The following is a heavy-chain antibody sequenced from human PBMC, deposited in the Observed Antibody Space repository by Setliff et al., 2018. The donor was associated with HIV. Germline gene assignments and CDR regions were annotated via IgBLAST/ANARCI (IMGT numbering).Heavy chain of an antibody. V-gene: IGHV5-51*01. Sequence: GESLKISCKGSGYSFTSNWIGWVRQMPGKGLEWMGIIYPGDSHTRYSPSFQGQVTISADKSISTAYLQWSTLKASDTAIYYCARHRHTAAGTLDAFDIWGQGTVVTVSS. CDR3: ARHRHTAAGTLDAFDI. J-gene: IGHJ3*02. D-gene: IGHD6-13*01. CDR1: GYSFTSNW. CDR2: IYPGDSHT.